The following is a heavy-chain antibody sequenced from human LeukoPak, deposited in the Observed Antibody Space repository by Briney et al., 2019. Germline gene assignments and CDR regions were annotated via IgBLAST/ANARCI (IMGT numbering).Heavy chain of an antibody. CDR1: GGTFSSYA. J-gene: IGHJ6*04. CDR3: ASSNEPAATDYYYYGMDV. Sequence: SVKVSCKASGGTFSSYAISWVRQAPGQGLEWMGGIIPIFGTANYAQKFQGRVTITADESTSTAYMELSSLRSEDTAVYYCASSNEPAATDYYYYGMDVGGKGTTVTVSS. D-gene: IGHD2-2*01. CDR2: IIPIFGTA. V-gene: IGHV1-69*13.